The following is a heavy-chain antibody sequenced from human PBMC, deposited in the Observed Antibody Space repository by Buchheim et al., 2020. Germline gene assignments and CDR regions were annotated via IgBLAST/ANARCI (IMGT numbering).Heavy chain of an antibody. CDR3: AKVLYGSGSYLFDY. CDR1: GFTFSSYG. J-gene: IGHJ4*02. Sequence: QVQLVESGGGVVQPGRSLRLSCAASGFTFSSYGMHWVRQAPGKGLEWVAVISYDGSNKYYADSVKGRLTISRDNSKKTLYLQMNSLRAEDTAVYYCAKVLYGSGSYLFDYWGQGTL. CDR2: ISYDGSNK. V-gene: IGHV3-30*18. D-gene: IGHD3-10*01.